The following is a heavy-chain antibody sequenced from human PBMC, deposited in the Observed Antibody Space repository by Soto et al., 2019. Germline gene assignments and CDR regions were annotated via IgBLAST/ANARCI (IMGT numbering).Heavy chain of an antibody. CDR2: VYYTGST. CDR3: ARHVSAVGRRGYFDL. D-gene: IGHD5-18*01. V-gene: IGHV4-31*03. Sequence: QVQLQESGPGLVKPSETLSLTCTVSGGSMTTSAYYWSWIRQHPGKGLEWIGFVYYTGSTFYNPSLLSRVTISVDTSKHQFSLKMTSVTAADTATYYCARHVSAVGRRGYFDLCGLGSLVTVSS. CDR1: GGSMTTSAYY. J-gene: IGHJ4*02.